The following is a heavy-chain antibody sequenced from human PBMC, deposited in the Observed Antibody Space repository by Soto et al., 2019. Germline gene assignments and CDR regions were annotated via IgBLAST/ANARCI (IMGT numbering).Heavy chain of an antibody. CDR1: GYTCTSYY. Sequence: ASVKVSCKASGYTCTSYYMHWVLQAPGQGLEWMGIINPSGGSTSYAQKFQGRVTMTRDTSTSTVYMELSSLRSEDTAVYYCARDPPFTIFGVAPFDPWGQGTLVTVSS. J-gene: IGHJ5*02. CDR2: INPSGGST. CDR3: ARDPPFTIFGVAPFDP. V-gene: IGHV1-46*01. D-gene: IGHD3-3*01.